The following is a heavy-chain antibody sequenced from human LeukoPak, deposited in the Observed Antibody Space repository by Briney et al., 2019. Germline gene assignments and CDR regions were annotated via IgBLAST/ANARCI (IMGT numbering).Heavy chain of an antibody. CDR1: GFTFSSYA. V-gene: IGHV3-64*01. CDR3: ARASSGWVSPDAFDI. J-gene: IGHJ3*02. D-gene: IGHD6-19*01. CDR2: ISSNGGST. Sequence: GGSLRLSCAASGFTFSSYAMHWVRQAPGKGLEYVSAISSNGGSTYYANSVKGRFTISRDNSKNTLYLQMGSLRAEDMAVYYCARASSGWVSPDAFDIWGQGTMVTVSS.